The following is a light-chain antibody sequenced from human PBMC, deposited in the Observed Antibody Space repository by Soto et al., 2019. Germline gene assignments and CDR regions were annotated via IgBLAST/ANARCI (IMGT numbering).Light chain of an antibody. CDR2: DAS. J-gene: IGKJ4*01. V-gene: IGKV3-11*01. CDR3: QQRSKGT. CDR1: QSVSSY. Sequence: EIVLTQSPATLSLSPGERATLSCRASQSVSSYLAWYQQKPGQAPRLLLYDASNRATGIPARFSGSGSGTDFTLTISSLEPEDFAVYYGQQRSKGTFGGGTQVEIK.